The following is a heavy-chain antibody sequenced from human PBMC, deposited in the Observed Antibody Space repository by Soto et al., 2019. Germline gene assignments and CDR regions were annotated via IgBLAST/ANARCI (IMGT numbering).Heavy chain of an antibody. CDR3: VHSRCGGDCLQSYSSHYYYGMDI. J-gene: IGHJ6*02. Sequence: QITLKESGPTLVKPTQTLTLTCTFSGFSLSTGGMGVGWIRQPPGKALEWLALIYLDGDRRYRPSLMSRLTIAKEPSKNQVVLTMTNMAPVDTATYYCVHSRCGGDCLQSYSSHYYYGMDIWGQGTTVTVSS. D-gene: IGHD2-21*02. CDR1: GFSLSTGGMG. V-gene: IGHV2-5*02. CDR2: IYLDGDR.